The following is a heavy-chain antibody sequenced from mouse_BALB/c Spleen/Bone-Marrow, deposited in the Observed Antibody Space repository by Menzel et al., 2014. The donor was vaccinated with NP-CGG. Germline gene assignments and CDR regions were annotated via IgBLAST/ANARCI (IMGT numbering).Heavy chain of an antibody. CDR3: ANYYYGSSLFAY. CDR2: IDPANGNT. D-gene: IGHD1-1*01. V-gene: IGHV14-3*02. CDR1: GFNIKDTY. J-gene: IGHJ3*01. Sequence: VQLQQSGAELVKPGASVKLSCTASGFNIKDTYMPWVKQRPEQGLEWIGRIDPANGNTKYDPKFQGKATITADTSSNTAYLQLSSLSSEDTAVYYCANYYYGSSLFAYWGQGTLVTVSA.